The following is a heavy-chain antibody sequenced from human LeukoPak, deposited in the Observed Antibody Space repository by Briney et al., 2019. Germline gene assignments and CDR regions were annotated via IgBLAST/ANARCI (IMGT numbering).Heavy chain of an antibody. CDR2: INHSGST. V-gene: IGHV4-34*01. D-gene: IGHD3-9*01. J-gene: IGHJ4*02. CDR1: GGSFSGYY. CDR3: ARVGQYYDILTGYWDFYFDY. Sequence: PSETLSLTCAVYGGSFSGYYWSWIRQPPGKGLEWIGQINHSGSTNYNPSLKSRVTISVDTSKNQFSLKLSSVTAADTAVYYCARVGQYYDILTGYWDFYFDYWGQGTLVTVSS.